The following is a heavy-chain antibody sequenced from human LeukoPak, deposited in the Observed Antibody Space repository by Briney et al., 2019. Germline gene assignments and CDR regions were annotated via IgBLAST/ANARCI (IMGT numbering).Heavy chain of an antibody. CDR1: GFTFSRYS. CDR3: AGKVGYMDV. D-gene: IGHD1-14*01. J-gene: IGHJ6*03. V-gene: IGHV3-21*01. Sequence: PCGSPRLYRAASGFTFSRYSMNWVREAPGKGLEWVSSISSSSSYIYHADSVKGRFTTSRDNAKNSLYLQMNSLRAEDTAVYYCAGKVGYMDVWGKGTTVTVSS. CDR2: ISSSSSYI.